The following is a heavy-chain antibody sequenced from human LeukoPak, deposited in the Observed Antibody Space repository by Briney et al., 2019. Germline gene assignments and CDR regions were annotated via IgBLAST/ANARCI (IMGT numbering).Heavy chain of an antibody. CDR3: ARWGSVLRYFDWLSHYGMDV. Sequence: SQTLSLTCTVSGGSISSGGYYWSWIRQHPGKGLEWIGYIYYSGSTYYNPSLKSRVTISVDTSKNQFSLKLSSVTAADTAVYYCARWGSVLRYFDWLSHYGMDVWGQGTTVTVSS. D-gene: IGHD3-9*01. V-gene: IGHV4-31*03. CDR2: IYYSGST. J-gene: IGHJ6*02. CDR1: GGSISSGGYY.